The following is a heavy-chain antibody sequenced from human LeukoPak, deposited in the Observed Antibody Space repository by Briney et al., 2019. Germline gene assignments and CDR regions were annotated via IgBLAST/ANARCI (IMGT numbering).Heavy chain of an antibody. CDR1: GYTFTSYA. J-gene: IGHJ6*02. CDR2: INAGNGNT. V-gene: IGHV1-3*01. Sequence: GSVKVSCKASGYTFTSYAMHWVRQAPGQRLEWMGWINAGNGNTKYSQKFQSRVTITRDTSASTAYMELSSLRSEDTAVYYCARPPRGYYGMDVWGQGTTVTVSS. CDR3: ARPPRGYYGMDV.